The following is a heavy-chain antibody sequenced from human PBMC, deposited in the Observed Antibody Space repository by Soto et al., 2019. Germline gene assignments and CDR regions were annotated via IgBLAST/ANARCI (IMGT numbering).Heavy chain of an antibody. CDR1: GGSISSYY. Sequence: SETLSLTCTVSGGSISSYYWSWIRQPPGKGLEWIGYIYYSGSTNYNPALKSRVTISVDTSKNQFSLKLSSVTAADTAVYYCARGSYGSSTSCSTHFDYWGQGTLVTVSS. CDR2: IYYSGST. J-gene: IGHJ4*02. D-gene: IGHD2-2*01. V-gene: IGHV4-59*01. CDR3: ARGSYGSSTSCSTHFDY.